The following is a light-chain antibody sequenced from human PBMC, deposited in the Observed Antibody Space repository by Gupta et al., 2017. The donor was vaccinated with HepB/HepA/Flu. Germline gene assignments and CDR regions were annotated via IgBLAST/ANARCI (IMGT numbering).Light chain of an antibody. V-gene: IGKV2-30*02. Sequence: DVVMTQSPLSLPVTLGQPASLSCNSSQSLIHSDGNTYLDWFHQRPGQPPRRLIYKGSKRDSGVPDRFSGSGSGTDFALNISGVEAEDFGIYYCKQYKHWPHRFGQGTKLEFK. CDR3: KQYKHWPHR. J-gene: IGKJ2*03. CDR2: KGS. CDR1: QSLIHSDGNTY.